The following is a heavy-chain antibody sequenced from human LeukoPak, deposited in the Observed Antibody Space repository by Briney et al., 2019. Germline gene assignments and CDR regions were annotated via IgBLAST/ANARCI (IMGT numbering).Heavy chain of an antibody. J-gene: IGHJ4*02. CDR1: EFTFSSYS. CDR2: ITSSSSYI. Sequence: GGSLILSCASSEFTFSSYSMNWVRQAPGKGLELVSSITSSSSYIYYADSVKGRFTISRNNAKNSLHQQINSLRADDTAVYYCAKDLAYSSSWNYFDYWGQGTLVTVSS. CDR3: AKDLAYSSSWNYFDY. D-gene: IGHD6-13*01. V-gene: IGHV3-21*01.